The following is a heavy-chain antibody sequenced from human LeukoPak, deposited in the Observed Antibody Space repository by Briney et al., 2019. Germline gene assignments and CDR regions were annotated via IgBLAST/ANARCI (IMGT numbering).Heavy chain of an antibody. CDR3: ARGSRRETDAFDI. CDR2: IYHSGST. Sequence: PSGTLSLTCAVSGGSISSSNWWSWVRQPPGKGLEWIGEIYHSGSTNYNPSLKSRVTISIDTSKNQFSLKLSSVTAADTAVYYCARGSRRETDAFDIWGQGTMVTVSS. V-gene: IGHV4-4*02. D-gene: IGHD2-2*01. J-gene: IGHJ3*02. CDR1: GGSISSSNW.